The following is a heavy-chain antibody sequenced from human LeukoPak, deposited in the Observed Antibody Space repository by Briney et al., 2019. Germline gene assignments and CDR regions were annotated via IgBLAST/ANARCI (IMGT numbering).Heavy chain of an antibody. Sequence: GASLKVSCKASGDTFTDYGITWVRQAPGQGLEWVGWHSGYNDNTDFAQKFQGRLSMTADTSTGTAYMDLRSLKADDTAVYYGVRDDYSRQINTSEAYWGQGTLVTVSS. CDR1: GDTFTDYG. J-gene: IGHJ4*02. CDR2: HSGYNDNT. D-gene: IGHD4-11*01. V-gene: IGHV1-18*01. CDR3: VRDDYSRQINTSEAY.